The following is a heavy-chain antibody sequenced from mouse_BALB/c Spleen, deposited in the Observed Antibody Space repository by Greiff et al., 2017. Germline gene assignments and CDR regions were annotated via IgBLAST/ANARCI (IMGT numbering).Heavy chain of an antibody. CDR2: ISYDGSN. V-gene: IGHV3-6*02. CDR3: ATLITTGGYFDV. CDR1: GYSITSGYY. Sequence: EESGPGLVKPSQSLSLTCSVTGYSITSGYYWNWIRQFPGNKLEWMGYISYDGSNNYNPSLKNRISITRDTSKNQFFLKLNSVTTEDTATYYCATLITTGGYFDVWGAGTTVTVSS. D-gene: IGHD1-1*01. J-gene: IGHJ1*01.